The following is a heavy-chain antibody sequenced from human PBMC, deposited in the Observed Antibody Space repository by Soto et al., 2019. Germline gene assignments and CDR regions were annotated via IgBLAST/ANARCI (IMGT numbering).Heavy chain of an antibody. CDR3: EKGTGSCYSY. Sequence: EVQLLESGGGLVQPGGSLRLSCAASGFTFSSYAMSWVRQAPGKGLEWVSAISGSGGSTYYADSVKGRFTNSRDNSKHTLYRQRNSLRAEYTAVYYCEKGTGSCYSYWGQGTLVTVSS. V-gene: IGHV3-23*01. D-gene: IGHD2-15*01. CDR2: ISGSGGST. J-gene: IGHJ4*02. CDR1: GFTFSSYA.